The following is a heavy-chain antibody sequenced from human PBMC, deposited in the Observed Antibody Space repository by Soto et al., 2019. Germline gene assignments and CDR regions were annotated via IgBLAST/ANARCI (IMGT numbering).Heavy chain of an antibody. CDR3: ARGEAGFYYYYYYMDV. D-gene: IGHD6-19*01. Sequence: PSETLSLTCTVSGGSISSYYWSRIRQPPGKGLEWIGYIYYSGSTNYNPSLKSRVTISVDTSKNQFSLKLSSVTAADTAVYYCARGEAGFYYYYYYMDVWGKGTTVTVSS. CDR1: GGSISSYY. CDR2: IYYSGST. V-gene: IGHV4-59*01. J-gene: IGHJ6*03.